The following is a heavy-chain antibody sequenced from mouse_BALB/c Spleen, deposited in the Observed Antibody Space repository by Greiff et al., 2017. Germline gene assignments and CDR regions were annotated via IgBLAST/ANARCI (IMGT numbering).Heavy chain of an antibody. CDR3: AREGLGFFDY. CDR1: GFTFSSYG. D-gene: IGHD4-1*01. J-gene: IGHJ2*01. Sequence: EVKVVESGGDLVKPGGSLKLSCAASGFTFSSYGMSWVRQTPDKRLEWVATISSGGSYTYYPDSVKGRFTISRDNAKNTLYLQMSSLKSEDTAMYYCAREGLGFFDYWGQGTTLTVSS. CDR2: ISSGGSYT. V-gene: IGHV5-6*01.